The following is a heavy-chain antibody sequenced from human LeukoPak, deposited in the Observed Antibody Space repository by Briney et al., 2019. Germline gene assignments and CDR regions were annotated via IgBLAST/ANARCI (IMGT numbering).Heavy chain of an antibody. CDR3: AREGYYGSSGYSIRFSY. J-gene: IGHJ4*02. CDR1: EFTFSSYW. Sequence: PGGSLRLSCEASEFTFSSYWMHWVRQAPGKGLVWVSRINSDGRTTIYADSVKGRFTISRDNAKNTLYLQMNSLRAEDTAVYYGAREGYYGSSGYSIRFSYWGQGTLVSVSS. V-gene: IGHV3-74*01. CDR2: INSDGRTT. D-gene: IGHD3-22*01.